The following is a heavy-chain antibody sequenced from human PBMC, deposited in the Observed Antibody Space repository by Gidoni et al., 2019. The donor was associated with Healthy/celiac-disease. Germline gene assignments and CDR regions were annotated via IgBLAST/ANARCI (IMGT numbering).Heavy chain of an antibody. Sequence: QVQLVQSGAEVKKPGSSVKVSCKASGGPFSSYTISWVRQAPGQGLEWMGRIIPILGIANCAQKFQGRVTITADKSTSTAYMELSSLRSEDTAVYYCAELRIAVAGRGDSRDYWGQGTLVTVSS. V-gene: IGHV1-69*02. CDR3: AELRIAVAGRGDSRDY. D-gene: IGHD6-19*01. CDR2: IIPILGIA. CDR1: GGPFSSYT. J-gene: IGHJ4*02.